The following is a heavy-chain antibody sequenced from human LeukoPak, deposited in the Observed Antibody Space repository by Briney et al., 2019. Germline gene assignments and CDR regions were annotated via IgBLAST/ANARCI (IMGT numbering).Heavy chain of an antibody. CDR2: ISYDGSNK. J-gene: IGHJ6*02. D-gene: IGHD6-19*01. CDR1: GFTFSSYA. V-gene: IGHV3-30*04. CDR3: AKDRISSSGWYSPYYYYYYGMDV. Sequence: PGGSLRLSCAASGFTFSSYAMHWVRQAPGKGLEWVAVISYDGSNKYYADSVKGRFTISRDNSKNTLYLQMNSLRAEDTAVYYCAKDRISSSGWYSPYYYYYYGMDVWGQGTTVTVSS.